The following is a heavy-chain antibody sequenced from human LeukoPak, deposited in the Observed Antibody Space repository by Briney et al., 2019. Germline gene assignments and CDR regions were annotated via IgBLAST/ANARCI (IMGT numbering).Heavy chain of an antibody. Sequence: GGSLSLSCAVPGFPLRDYYMIWIRQAPAKGREWLAEVSETGNNIHYADSVRCRFTISRDNAKNSVHQQMNSLRAEDRAVYYRARVPPTVTSFEGIDLWGQGTTVSVFS. CDR3: ARVPPTVTSFEGIDL. V-gene: IGHV3-11*04. D-gene: IGHD4-17*01. J-gene: IGHJ6*02. CDR2: VSETGNNI. CDR1: GFPLRDYY.